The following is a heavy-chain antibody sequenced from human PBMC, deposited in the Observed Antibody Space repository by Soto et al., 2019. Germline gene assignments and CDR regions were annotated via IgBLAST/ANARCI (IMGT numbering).Heavy chain of an antibody. CDR3: ASEGGSYDSSGYFDY. J-gene: IGHJ4*02. Sequence: QVQLVESGGGVVQPGRSLRLSCAASGFTFSSYGMHWVRQAPGKGLEWVAVIWYDGSNKYYADSVKGRFTISRDNSKNTLYLQMNSLRAEDTAVYYCASEGGSYDSSGYFDYWGQGTLVTVSS. D-gene: IGHD3-22*01. CDR1: GFTFSSYG. CDR2: IWYDGSNK. V-gene: IGHV3-33*01.